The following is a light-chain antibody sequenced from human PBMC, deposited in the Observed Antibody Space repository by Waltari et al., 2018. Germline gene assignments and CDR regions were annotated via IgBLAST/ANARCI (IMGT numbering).Light chain of an antibody. J-gene: IGKJ4*01. CDR3: QQGYTNPLT. Sequence: DIQMSQSPSSLSASVGERVTITCRTSQDIGNYLNWYPQKQGKAPKLLIYLGTDLARVVASGVRGSWSGTYFTLSICNLQSEDLGTCCCQQGYTNPLTFGVGTKVDIK. V-gene: IGKV1-39*01. CDR1: QDIGNY. CDR2: LGT.